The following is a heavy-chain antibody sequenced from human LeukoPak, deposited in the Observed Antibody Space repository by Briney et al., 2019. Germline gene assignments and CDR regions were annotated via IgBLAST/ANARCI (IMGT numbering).Heavy chain of an antibody. D-gene: IGHD2-2*01. J-gene: IGHJ6*02. CDR3: ARTGYCSSTSCRPYYGMDV. CDR1: GGSISSGGYY. V-gene: IGHV4-31*03. CDR2: IYYSGST. Sequence: SETLSLTCTVSGGSISSGGYYWSWIRQHPGKGLEWIGYIYYSGSTYYNPSLKSRVTISVDTSKNQFSLKLSSVTAADTAVYYCARTGYCSSTSCRPYYGMDVWGQGTTVTVSS.